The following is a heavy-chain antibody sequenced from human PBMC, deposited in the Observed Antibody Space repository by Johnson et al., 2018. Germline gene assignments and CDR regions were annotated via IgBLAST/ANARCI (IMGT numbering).Heavy chain of an antibody. J-gene: IGHJ3*02. CDR3: ATRALTMIVVDAFDI. Sequence: EVQLLESGGGLVKPGGSLRLSCAASGFTFSSSTMNWVRQAPGKGLEWVTSISSSSNNIYYADSVRGRFTISRDNAKNSLYLQMNSLRAEDTAVYDCATRALTMIVVDAFDIWGQGTMVTVSS. CDR2: ISSSSNNI. V-gene: IGHV3-21*01. CDR1: GFTFSSST. D-gene: IGHD3-22*01.